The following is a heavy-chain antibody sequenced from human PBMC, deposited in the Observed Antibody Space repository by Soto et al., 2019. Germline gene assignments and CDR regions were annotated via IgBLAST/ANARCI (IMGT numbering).Heavy chain of an antibody. J-gene: IGHJ3*02. Sequence: PETLSLTCTVSGGSISGYYWSWIRQPAGKGLEWIGRIYTSGSTNYNPSLKSRVTMSVDTSKNQFSLKLSSVTAADTAVYYCARELSDVAAEGFSPGAFDIWGQGTMVTVSS. CDR1: GGSISGYY. CDR2: IYTSGST. D-gene: IGHD6-19*01. V-gene: IGHV4-4*07. CDR3: ARELSDVAAEGFSPGAFDI.